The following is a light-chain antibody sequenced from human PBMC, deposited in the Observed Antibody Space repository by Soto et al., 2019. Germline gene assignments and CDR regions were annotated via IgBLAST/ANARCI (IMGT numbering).Light chain of an antibody. CDR1: QGISSY. Sequence: AIQLTQSPSSLSASVGDRVTITCRASQGISSYLAWYQQKPGKAPKLLIYAASTLQSGVPSRFSGSGSGTDFTLTIAGLQPEDFATYYCQQYESYSPLTFGGGTKVDIK. CDR3: QQYESYSPLT. V-gene: IGKV1-8*01. J-gene: IGKJ4*01. CDR2: AAS.